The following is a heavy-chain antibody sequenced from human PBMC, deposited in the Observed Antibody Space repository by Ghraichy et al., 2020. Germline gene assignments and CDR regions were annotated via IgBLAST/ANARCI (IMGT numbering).Heavy chain of an antibody. CDR3: ARLSTAGVYPNDAFDI. Sequence: SETLSLTCTVSGGSISSSSYYWGWIRQPPGKGLEWIGSIYYSGSTYYNPSLKSRVTISVDTSKNQFSLKLSSVTAADTAVYYCARLSTAGVYPNDAFDIWGQGTMVTVSS. CDR1: GGSISSSSYY. D-gene: IGHD1-26*01. J-gene: IGHJ3*02. CDR2: IYYSGST. V-gene: IGHV4-39*01.